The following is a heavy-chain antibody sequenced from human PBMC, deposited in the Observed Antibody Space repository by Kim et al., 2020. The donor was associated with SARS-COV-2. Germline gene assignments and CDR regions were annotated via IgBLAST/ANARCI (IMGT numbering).Heavy chain of an antibody. CDR2: ISYDGNNE. V-gene: IGHV3-30*18. J-gene: IGHJ4*02. D-gene: IGHD6-13*01. CDR3: AKDEVGYSSSPAY. Sequence: GGSLRLSCAASGFTFSSYGMHWVRQAPGEGLEWVAVISYDGNNEYYRDSVKGRFAISRDNSKNTLYLQMNSLKPEDTAVYYCAKDEVGYSSSPAYWGQGTLVTVSS. CDR1: GFTFSSYG.